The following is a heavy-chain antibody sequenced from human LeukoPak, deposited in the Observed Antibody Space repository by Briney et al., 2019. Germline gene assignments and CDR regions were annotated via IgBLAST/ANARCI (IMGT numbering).Heavy chain of an antibody. CDR3: ARDYYDTSGYSSTLDY. Sequence: ASVKVSCKTSGFSFTRSYMHWVRQAPGQGLEWVGLMNPSGTPTYAQKFQARVTMTRDVSTTTLYMELSSLTSENTALYYCARDYYDTSGYSSTLDYWGQGTLVTVSS. CDR1: GFSFTRSY. V-gene: IGHV1-46*01. D-gene: IGHD3-22*01. J-gene: IGHJ4*02. CDR2: MNPSGTP.